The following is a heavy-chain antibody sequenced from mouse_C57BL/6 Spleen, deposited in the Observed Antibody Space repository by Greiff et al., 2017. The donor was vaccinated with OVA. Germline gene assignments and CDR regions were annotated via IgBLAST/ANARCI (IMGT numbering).Heavy chain of an antibody. CDR2: IYPGDGDT. Sequence: QVQLQQSGAELVKPGASVKISCKASGYAFSSYWMNWVKQRPGKGLEWIGQIYPGDGDTNYNGKFKGKATLTADKSSSTAYMQLSSLTSEDSAVYFCARGGSSPWYFDVWGTGTTVTVSS. J-gene: IGHJ1*03. D-gene: IGHD1-1*01. CDR1: GYAFSSYW. CDR3: ARGGSSPWYFDV. V-gene: IGHV1-80*01.